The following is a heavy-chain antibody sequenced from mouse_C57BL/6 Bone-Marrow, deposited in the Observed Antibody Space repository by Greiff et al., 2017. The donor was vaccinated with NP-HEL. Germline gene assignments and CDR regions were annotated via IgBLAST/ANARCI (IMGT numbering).Heavy chain of an antibody. Sequence: EVKLVESGGGLVQPGGSLKLSCAASGFTFSDYGMAWVRQAPRKGPEWVAFISNLAYSIYYADTVTGRFTISRENAKNTLYLEMSSLRSEDTAMYDCARQFYYDYDGYAMDYWGQGTSVTVSS. J-gene: IGHJ4*01. V-gene: IGHV5-15*01. D-gene: IGHD2-4*01. CDR2: ISNLAYSI. CDR1: GFTFSDYG. CDR3: ARQFYYDYDGYAMDY.